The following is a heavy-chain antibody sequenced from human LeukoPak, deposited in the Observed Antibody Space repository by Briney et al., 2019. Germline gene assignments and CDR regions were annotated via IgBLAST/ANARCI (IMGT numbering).Heavy chain of an antibody. D-gene: IGHD3-22*01. Sequence: ASVKVSCKASGYTFTSYGISWVRQAPGQGLEWMGWISAYNGNTNYAQKLQGRVTMTTDISATTAYLELKSLRYDDTGVYYCAKMDSDSSGFFSNWGQGTPVTVSS. J-gene: IGHJ4*02. CDR1: GYTFTSYG. V-gene: IGHV1-18*01. CDR3: AKMDSDSSGFFSN. CDR2: ISAYNGNT.